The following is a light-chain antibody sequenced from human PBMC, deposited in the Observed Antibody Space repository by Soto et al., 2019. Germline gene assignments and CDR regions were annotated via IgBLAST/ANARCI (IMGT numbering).Light chain of an antibody. CDR3: QQYNSHSET. J-gene: IGKJ1*01. V-gene: IGKV1-39*01. Sequence: DIQMTQSPSSLSASVVDIVTITCRASQTISFYLNWYQQKPGKAPNLLIYAASTLQSGVPSRFSGSGSGTEFTLTISSLQPDDFATYYCQQYNSHSETFGQGTTVDIK. CDR2: AAS. CDR1: QTISFY.